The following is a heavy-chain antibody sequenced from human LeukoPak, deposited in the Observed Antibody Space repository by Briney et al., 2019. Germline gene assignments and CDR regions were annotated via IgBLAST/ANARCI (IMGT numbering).Heavy chain of an antibody. D-gene: IGHD6-13*01. CDR1: GFTFSSYG. CDR2: IWYDGSNK. V-gene: IGHV3-33*01. CDR3: AREAQYSSSWYLDAFDI. J-gene: IGHJ3*02. Sequence: PGGSLRLSCAASGFTFSSYGMHWVRQAPGKGLEWVAVIWYDGSNKYYADSVEGRFTISRDNSKNTLYLQMNSLRAEDTAVYYCAREAQYSSSWYLDAFDIWGQGTMVTVSS.